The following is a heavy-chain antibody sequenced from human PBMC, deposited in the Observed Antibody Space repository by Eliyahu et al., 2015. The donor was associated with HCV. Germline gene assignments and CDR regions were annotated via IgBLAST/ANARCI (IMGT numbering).Heavy chain of an antibody. CDR3: ARLLRFGAYDAFDI. J-gene: IGHJ3*02. CDR2: ST. V-gene: IGHV4-39*01. Sequence: STYYNPSLKSRVTISVDTSKKQFSLKLSSVTAADTAVYYCARLLRFGAYDAFDIWGQGTMVTVSS. D-gene: IGHD3-10*01.